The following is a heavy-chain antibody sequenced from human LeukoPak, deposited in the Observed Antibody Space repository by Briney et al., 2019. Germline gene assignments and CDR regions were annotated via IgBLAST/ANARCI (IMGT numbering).Heavy chain of an antibody. CDR3: AISQGSYYDTSGYLGGDY. CDR2: ISAYSGNT. Sequence: VKVSCKASGYTFTNYGIFWVRQAPGQGLEWMGWISAYSGNTNYAQKLQGRVTMTTETSTSTAYVELESLRSDDTAVYYCAISQGSYYDTSGYLGGDYWGQGTLVTVSS. CDR1: GYTFTNYG. D-gene: IGHD3-22*01. V-gene: IGHV1-18*01. J-gene: IGHJ4*02.